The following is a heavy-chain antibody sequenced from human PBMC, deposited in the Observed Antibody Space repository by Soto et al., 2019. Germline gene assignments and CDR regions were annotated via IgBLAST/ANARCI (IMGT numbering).Heavy chain of an antibody. D-gene: IGHD6-19*01. V-gene: IGHV4-39*01. CDR3: AIHDSGWYHSIVHY. CDR1: GGSISSSSYY. Sequence: PSETLSLTCTVSGGSISSSSYYWGWIRQPPGKGLEWIGSIYYSGSTYYNPSLKSRVTISVDTSKNQFSLKLSSVTAADTAVYYCAIHDSGWYHSIVHYSCPGPLVSDS. CDR2: IYYSGST. J-gene: IGHJ4*02.